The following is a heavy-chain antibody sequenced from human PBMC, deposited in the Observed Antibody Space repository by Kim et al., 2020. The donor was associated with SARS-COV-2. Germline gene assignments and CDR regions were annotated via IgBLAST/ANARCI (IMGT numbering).Heavy chain of an antibody. CDR3: ARGVPGY. Sequence: SETLSLTCAVYGGSFSGYQWSWVRQSPGKGLEWIGQINHAGSTKYNPSLKSRVTLSVDTSKNQFSQKLTSVTAADTGVYYCARGVPGYWGQGSLVTVSS. J-gene: IGHJ4*02. CDR1: GGSFSGYQ. CDR2: INHAGST. V-gene: IGHV4-34*01.